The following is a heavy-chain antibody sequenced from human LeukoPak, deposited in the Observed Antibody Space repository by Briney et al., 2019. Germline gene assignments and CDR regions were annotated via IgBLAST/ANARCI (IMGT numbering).Heavy chain of an antibody. Sequence: GGSLRLSCAASGFTFSSYEMNWVRQAPGKGLEWISYISSSGSTIHYADSVKGRFTISRDNAKNSLYLQMNSLRAEDTAVYYCAKAASKRTDYGDYAFYYYMDVWGKGTTVTISS. CDR1: GFTFSSYE. CDR2: ISSSGSTI. V-gene: IGHV3-48*03. J-gene: IGHJ6*03. D-gene: IGHD4-17*01. CDR3: AKAASKRTDYGDYAFYYYMDV.